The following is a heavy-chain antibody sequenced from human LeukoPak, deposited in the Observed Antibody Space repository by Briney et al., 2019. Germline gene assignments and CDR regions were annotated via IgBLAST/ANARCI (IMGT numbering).Heavy chain of an antibody. CDR1: GGTFSSYA. J-gene: IGHJ4*02. D-gene: IGHD1-1*01. V-gene: IGHV1-69*13. Sequence: GASVKVSCKASGGTFSSYATSWVRQAPGQGLEWMGGIIPIFGTANYAQKFQGRVTITADESTSTAYMELSSLRSEDTAVYYCARDPGRTGYFDYWGQGTLVTVSS. CDR2: IIPIFGTA. CDR3: ARDPGRTGYFDY.